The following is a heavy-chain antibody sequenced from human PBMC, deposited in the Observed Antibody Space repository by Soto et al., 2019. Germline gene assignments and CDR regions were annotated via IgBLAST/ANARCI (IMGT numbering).Heavy chain of an antibody. D-gene: IGHD3-10*01. CDR3: ARGSKPPRGTMVRGVMLNWFDP. V-gene: IGHV4-31*03. CDR1: GGSISSGGYY. J-gene: IGHJ5*02. CDR2: IYYSGST. Sequence: QVQLQESGPGLVKPSQTLSLTCTVSGGSISSGGYYWSWIRQHPGKGMEWIGYIYYSGSTYYNPSLKSRVTISVDTANNQLSLKLSSVTAADTAVYYCARGSKPPRGTMVRGVMLNWFDPWGQGTLVTVSS.